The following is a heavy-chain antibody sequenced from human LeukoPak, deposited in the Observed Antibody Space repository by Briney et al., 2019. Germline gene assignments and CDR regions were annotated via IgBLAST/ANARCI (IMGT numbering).Heavy chain of an antibody. CDR1: GFTFSSYA. V-gene: IGHV3-30-3*01. Sequence: GGSLRLSCAASGFTFSSYAMRWVRQAPGKGLEWVAVISYDGSNKYYADSVKGRFTISRDNSKNTLYLQMNSLRAEDTAVYYCARSTWIQLWAYFDYWGQGTLVTVSS. CDR2: ISYDGSNK. J-gene: IGHJ4*02. D-gene: IGHD5-18*01. CDR3: ARSTWIQLWAYFDY.